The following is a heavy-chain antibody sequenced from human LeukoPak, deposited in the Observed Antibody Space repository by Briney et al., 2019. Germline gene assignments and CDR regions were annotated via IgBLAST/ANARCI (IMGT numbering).Heavy chain of an antibody. Sequence: PGGSLRLSCAASGFTFSDYYMSWIRQAPGKGLEWVSYISSSGSTIYYADSVKGRFTISRDNAKNSLYPQMNSLRAEDTAVYYCARRAYDILTGYSAGSDYWGQGTLVTVSS. CDR1: GFTFSDYY. J-gene: IGHJ4*02. CDR2: ISSSGSTI. CDR3: ARRAYDILTGYSAGSDY. D-gene: IGHD3-9*01. V-gene: IGHV3-11*01.